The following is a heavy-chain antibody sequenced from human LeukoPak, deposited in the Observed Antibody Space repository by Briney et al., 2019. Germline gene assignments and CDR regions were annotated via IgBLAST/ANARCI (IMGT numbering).Heavy chain of an antibody. D-gene: IGHD6-13*01. V-gene: IGHV3-15*01. CDR2: IKSKTDGGTT. CDR3: TTALGQQLVADYYYYYMDV. Sequence: PGGSLRLSCAASGFTFSSAWMSWVRQAPGKGLEWVGRIKSKTDGGTTDYAAPVKGRFTISRDDSKNTLYLQMNSLKTEDTAVYYCTTALGQQLVADYYYYYMDVWGKGTTVTVSS. CDR1: GFTFSSAW. J-gene: IGHJ6*03.